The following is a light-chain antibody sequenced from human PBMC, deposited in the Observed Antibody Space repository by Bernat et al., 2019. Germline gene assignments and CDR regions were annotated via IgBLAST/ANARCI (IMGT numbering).Light chain of an antibody. Sequence: QAGLTQPPSVSKGLRQTATLTCTGNSNNVGNQGAAWLQQHQGHPPKLLSYRNNNRPSGISERFSASRSGNTASLTITGLQPEDEADHYCSAWDSSLSAVVFGGGTKLTVL. V-gene: IGLV10-54*04. CDR3: SAWDSSLSAVV. CDR1: SNNVGNQG. J-gene: IGLJ2*01. CDR2: RNN.